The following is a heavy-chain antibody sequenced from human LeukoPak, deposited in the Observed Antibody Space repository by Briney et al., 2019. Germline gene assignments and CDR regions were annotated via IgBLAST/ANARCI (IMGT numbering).Heavy chain of an antibody. D-gene: IGHD5-12*01. J-gene: IGHJ4*02. Sequence: PGGSLRLSCAASGFTFSSYWMHWVRQAPGKGLVWVSRINTDGSSTSYADSVKGRFTISRDNAKNTLYLQMNSLRAEDTALYYCVRVATTPDYWGQGTLVTVSS. CDR3: VRVATTPDY. CDR2: INTDGSST. CDR1: GFTFSSYW. V-gene: IGHV3-74*01.